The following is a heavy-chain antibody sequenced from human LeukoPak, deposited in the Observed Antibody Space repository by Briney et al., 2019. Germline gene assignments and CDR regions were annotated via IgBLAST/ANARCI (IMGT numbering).Heavy chain of an antibody. D-gene: IGHD6-13*01. CDR1: GFTFSSYW. CDR2: ISYDGSNK. V-gene: IGHV3-30*18. Sequence: GGSLRLSCAASGFTFSSYWMSWVRQAPGKGLEWVAVISYDGSNKYYADSVKGRFTISRDNSKNTLYLQMNSLRAEDTAVYYCAKDHSSSTGYFQHWGQGTLVTVSS. CDR3: AKDHSSSTGYFQH. J-gene: IGHJ1*01.